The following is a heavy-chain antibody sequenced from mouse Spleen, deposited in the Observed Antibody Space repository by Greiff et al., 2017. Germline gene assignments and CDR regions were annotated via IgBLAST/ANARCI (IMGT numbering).Heavy chain of an antibody. CDR2: IWSGGST. D-gene: IGHD1-2*01. Sequence: QVQLKESGPGLVQPSQSLSITCTVSGFSLTSYGVHWVRQSPGKGLEWLGVIWSGGSTDYNAAFISRLSISKDNSKSQVFFKMNSLQADDTAIYYCARKGDTATAWFAYWGQGTLVTVSA. J-gene: IGHJ3*01. CDR3: ARKGDTATAWFAY. V-gene: IGHV2-2*01. CDR1: GFSLTSYG.